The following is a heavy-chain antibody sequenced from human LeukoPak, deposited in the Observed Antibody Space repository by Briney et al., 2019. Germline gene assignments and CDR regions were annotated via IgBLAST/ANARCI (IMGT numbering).Heavy chain of an antibody. CDR3: ARAGPGGYNQSYRYPDD. CDR1: GGSFSGYY. CDR2: INHSGST. Sequence: SETLSLTCAVYGGSFSGYYWSWIRQPPGKGLEWIGEINHSGSTNYNPSLKSRVTISVDTSKNQFSLKLSSVTAADTAVYYCARAGPGGYNQSYRYPDDWGKGTLVTVSS. D-gene: IGHD3-16*02. J-gene: IGHJ4*02. V-gene: IGHV4-34*01.